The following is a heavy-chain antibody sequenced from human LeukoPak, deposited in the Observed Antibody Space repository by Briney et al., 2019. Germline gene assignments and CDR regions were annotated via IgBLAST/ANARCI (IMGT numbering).Heavy chain of an antibody. D-gene: IGHD1-7*01. J-gene: IGHJ2*01. Sequence: SETLSLTCTVSGGSISSSSYYWGWIRQPPGKGLEWIGSIYYSGSTYYNPSLKSRVTISVDTSKNQFSLKLSSVTAADTAVYYCARNYAVRYFDLWGRGTLVTVSS. CDR1: GGSISSSSYY. CDR2: IYYSGST. V-gene: IGHV4-39*07. CDR3: ARNYAVRYFDL.